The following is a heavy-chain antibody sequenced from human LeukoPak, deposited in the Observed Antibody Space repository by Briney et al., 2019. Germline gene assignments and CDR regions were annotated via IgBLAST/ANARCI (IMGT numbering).Heavy chain of an antibody. D-gene: IGHD3-10*01. J-gene: IGHJ4*02. Sequence: PSETLSLTCSVSGYSISSGYYWGWIRPPPGKGLEWIGRIYHSGSTYYNPSLKSLVTISADTSKNQFPVKLSSVTAADTAVYYCARGPRGVEFDYWGQGTLVTVSS. V-gene: IGHV4-38-2*02. CDR2: IYHSGST. CDR1: GYSISSGYY. CDR3: ARGPRGVEFDY.